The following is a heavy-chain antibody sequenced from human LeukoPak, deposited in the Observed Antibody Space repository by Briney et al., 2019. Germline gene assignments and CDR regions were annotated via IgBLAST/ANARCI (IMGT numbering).Heavy chain of an antibody. CDR3: VKFPDW. D-gene: IGHD3/OR15-3a*01. Sequence: GGSLRLSCSASGFTFGTFAMHWVCQAPGKGLEYISTISSIGGGTDYADSVKGRFTISGDNSKNTLFLQMSSLRAEDTAVYYCVKFPDWWGQGTLVTVSS. J-gene: IGHJ4*02. CDR1: GFTFGTFA. CDR2: ISSIGGGT. V-gene: IGHV3-64D*09.